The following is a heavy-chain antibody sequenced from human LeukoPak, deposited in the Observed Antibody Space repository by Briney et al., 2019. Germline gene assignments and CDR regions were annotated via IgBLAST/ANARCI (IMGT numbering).Heavy chain of an antibody. CDR1: GGTFSSYA. V-gene: IGHV1-69*13. Sequence: SVKVSCKASGGTFSSYAISWVRQAPGQGLEWMGGIIPIFGTANYAQKFQGRVTITADESTSTAYMELSSLRSEDTTVYYCASSDCTGGVCYFPTGTTSGAFDYWGQGTLVTVSS. CDR3: ASSDCTGGVCYFPTGTTSGAFDY. CDR2: IIPIFGTA. J-gene: IGHJ4*02. D-gene: IGHD2-8*02.